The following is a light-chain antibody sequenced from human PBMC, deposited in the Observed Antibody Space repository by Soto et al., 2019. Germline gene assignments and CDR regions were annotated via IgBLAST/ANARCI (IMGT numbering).Light chain of an antibody. CDR3: QHYGTSMWT. J-gene: IGKJ1*01. V-gene: IGKV3-20*01. Sequence: EIVLTQSPGTLSLSPGGRATLFCRASQSVSSSSLSWYQQKPGQAPRLLIYDTSSRATDIPDRFSGSGSGTDFTLTISRLEPEDFTVYYCQHYGTSMWTFGQGTTVEIK. CDR2: DTS. CDR1: QSVSSSS.